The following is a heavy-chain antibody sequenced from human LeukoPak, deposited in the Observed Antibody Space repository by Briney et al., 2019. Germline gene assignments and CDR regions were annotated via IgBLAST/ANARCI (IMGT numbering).Heavy chain of an antibody. CDR3: ARGDGSANYFYYYGLDV. CDR2: IDSSSSYI. V-gene: IGHV3-21*01. CDR1: GFTFSSYS. J-gene: IGHJ6*02. D-gene: IGHD6-25*01. Sequence: GRSLRLSCAASGFTFSSYSMNWVRQAPGKGLEWVSFIDSSSSYIYYADSVKGRFSISRDNAKNSLYLQMNSLRAEDTAMYYCARGDGSANYFYYYGLDVWGQGTTVTVSS.